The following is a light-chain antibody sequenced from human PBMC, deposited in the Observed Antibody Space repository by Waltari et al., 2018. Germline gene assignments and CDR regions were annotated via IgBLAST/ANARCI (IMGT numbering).Light chain of an antibody. V-gene: IGLV1-51*02. J-gene: IGLJ2*01. CDR1: TSNIGNNY. CDR2: ETE. Sequence: QSVLTQPPSVSAAPGRKVTIPFSGSTSNIGNNYVSWYQQVPGAAPKVFIYETEKRPSGIPDRFSGSKSGTSASLGITGLQTGDEAAYYCGTWDNNLSALVFGGGTKLTVL. CDR3: GTWDNNLSALV.